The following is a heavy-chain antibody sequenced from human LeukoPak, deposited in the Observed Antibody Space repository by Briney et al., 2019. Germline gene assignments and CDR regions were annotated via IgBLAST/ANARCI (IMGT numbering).Heavy chain of an antibody. V-gene: IGHV3-23*01. CDR2: ISGSGGST. J-gene: IGHJ6*02. D-gene: IGHD2-15*01. CDR1: GFTFSSYA. Sequence: GGSLRLSCAASGFTFSSYAMSWVRQAPGKGLEWVSAISGSGGSTYYADSVKGRFTISRDNSKNTLYLQMNSLRAEDTAVYYCAKSRVVVAATPPYYGMDVWGQGTTVTVSS. CDR3: AKSRVVVAATPPYYGMDV.